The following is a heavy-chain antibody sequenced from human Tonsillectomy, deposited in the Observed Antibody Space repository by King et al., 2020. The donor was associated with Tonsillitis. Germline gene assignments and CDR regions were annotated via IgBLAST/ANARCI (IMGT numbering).Heavy chain of an antibody. J-gene: IGHJ4*02. V-gene: IGHV3-23*04. D-gene: IGHD6-19*01. CDR2: ISGSGERT. Sequence: VQLVESGGGLVQPGGSLRLSCVTSGFTFSTYAMSWVRQAPGQGLEWLSSISGSGERTYYADSVKGRFTISRDNSKNTLYLQMNSLRAEDRAIYYCAKDEEQWLLPGVFDYWGQGTLVTVSS. CDR3: AKDEEQWLLPGVFDY. CDR1: GFTFSTYA.